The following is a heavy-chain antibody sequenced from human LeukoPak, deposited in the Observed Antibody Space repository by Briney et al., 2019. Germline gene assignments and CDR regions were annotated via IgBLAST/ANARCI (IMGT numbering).Heavy chain of an antibody. D-gene: IGHD3-22*01. CDR3: ARWADSSGYYYIDY. J-gene: IGHJ4*02. CDR1: GFTFSSYG. V-gene: IGHV3-33*03. CDR2: IWYDGSNE. Sequence: PGRSLRLSCAASGFTFSSYGMHWVRQAPGKGLEWVAVIWYDGSNEYYADSVKGRFTISRDNAKNSLYLQMNSLRAEDTAVYYCARWADSSGYYYIDYWGQGTLVTVSS.